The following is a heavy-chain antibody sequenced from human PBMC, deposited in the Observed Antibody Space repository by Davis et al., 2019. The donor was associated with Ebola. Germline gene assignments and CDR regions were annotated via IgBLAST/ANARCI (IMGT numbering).Heavy chain of an antibody. CDR3: VRHQGGYDFWSGYYSGPLYYFDY. CDR1: GGSISSGGYY. Sequence: GSLRLSCTVSGGSISSGGYYWGWIRQPPGKGLEWIVSIYYSGSTYYNPSLKSRVTISVDTSKNQFSLMLSSVTAADTAVYYCVRHQGGYDFWSGYYSGPLYYFDYWGQGTLVTVSS. CDR2: IYYSGST. J-gene: IGHJ4*01. V-gene: IGHV4-39*01. D-gene: IGHD3-3*01.